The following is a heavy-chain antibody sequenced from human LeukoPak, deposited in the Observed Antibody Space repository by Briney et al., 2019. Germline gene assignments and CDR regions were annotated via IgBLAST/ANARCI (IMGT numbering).Heavy chain of an antibody. D-gene: IGHD1-26*01. CDR2: MNPNSGNT. CDR3: ARGRGSRRWGDTYYMDV. V-gene: IGHV1-8*03. J-gene: IGHJ6*03. Sequence: TSVKVSCKASGYTFTSYDINWVRQATGQGLEWMGWMNPNSGNTGYAQKFQGRVTITRNTSISTAYMELSSLRSEDTAVYYCARGRGSRRWGDTYYMDVWGKGTTVTVSS. CDR1: GYTFTSYD.